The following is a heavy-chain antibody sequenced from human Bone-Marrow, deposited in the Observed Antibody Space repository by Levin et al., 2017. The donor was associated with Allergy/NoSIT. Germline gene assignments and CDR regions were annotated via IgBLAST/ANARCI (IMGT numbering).Heavy chain of an antibody. CDR2: ISSSSSYT. V-gene: IGHV3-11*03. Sequence: GGSLRLSCAASGFTFSDYYMSWIRQAPGKGLEWVSYISSSSSYTNYADSVKGRFTISRDNAKNSLYLQMNSLRAEDTAVYYCARSGDLAYCGGDCYSGYDYWGQGTLVTVSS. CDR3: ARSGDLAYCGGDCYSGYDY. J-gene: IGHJ4*02. CDR1: GFTFSDYY. D-gene: IGHD2-21*02.